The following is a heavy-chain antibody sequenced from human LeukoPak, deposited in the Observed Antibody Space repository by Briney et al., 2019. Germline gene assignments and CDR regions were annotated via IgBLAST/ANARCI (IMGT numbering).Heavy chain of an antibody. J-gene: IGHJ4*02. Sequence: SETLSLTCTVSGGSISSYYWSWIRQPPGKGLEWIGYIYYSGSTNYNPSLKSRVTISVDTSKNQFSLKLSSVTAADTAVYYCAGIEYYYGSGRFDYWGQGTLVTASS. D-gene: IGHD3-10*01. V-gene: IGHV4-59*01. CDR2: IYYSGST. CDR3: AGIEYYYGSGRFDY. CDR1: GGSISSYY.